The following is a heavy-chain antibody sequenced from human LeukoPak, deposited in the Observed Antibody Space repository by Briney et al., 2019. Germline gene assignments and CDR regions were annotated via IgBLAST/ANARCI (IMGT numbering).Heavy chain of an antibody. V-gene: IGHV3-33*01. CDR3: AREDYDYVWGSYRPLDY. D-gene: IGHD3-16*02. J-gene: IGHJ4*02. CDR1: GSTFSSYG. CDR2: IWYDGSNK. Sequence: GGSLRLSCAASGSTFSSYGMHWVRQAPGKGLEWVAVIWYDGSNKYYADSVKGRFTISRDNSKNTLYLQMNSLRAEDTAVYYCAREDYDYVWGSYRPLDYWGQGTLVTVSS.